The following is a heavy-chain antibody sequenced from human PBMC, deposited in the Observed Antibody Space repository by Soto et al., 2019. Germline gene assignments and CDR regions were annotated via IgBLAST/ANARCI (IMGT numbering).Heavy chain of an antibody. V-gene: IGHV1-18*01. J-gene: IGHJ5*01. D-gene: IGHD3-10*01. CDR3: ARGVGSGSYYNQYSWFDS. CDR2: INVYNGNT. CDR1: GYTFTNYG. Sequence: QVQLVQSGGEVKKPGASVKVSCKASGYTFTNYGIKWVRQAPGQGLEWMGWINVYNGNTKYAQKVQGRFTMTTDTSTSTAYMELRSLRSDDTAVYYCARGVGSGSYYNQYSWFDSWGQGSLVTVSS.